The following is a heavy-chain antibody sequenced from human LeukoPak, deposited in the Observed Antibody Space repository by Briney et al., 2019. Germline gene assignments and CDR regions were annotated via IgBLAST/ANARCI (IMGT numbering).Heavy chain of an antibody. CDR2: IKPDSGGT. CDR1: GYIFSDYY. CDR3: ARDPGDILTDY. Sequence: ASVKVSCKASGYIFSDYYMHWVRQAPGQGLEWMGWIKPDSGGTNYEQKFQGRVTMTRDTSISTAYMELSRLRSDDTAVYYCARDPGDILTDYWGQGTLVTVSS. J-gene: IGHJ4*02. V-gene: IGHV1-2*02. D-gene: IGHD3-9*01.